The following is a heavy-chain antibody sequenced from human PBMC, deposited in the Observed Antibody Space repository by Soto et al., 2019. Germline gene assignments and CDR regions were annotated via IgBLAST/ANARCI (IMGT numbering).Heavy chain of an antibody. D-gene: IGHD3-3*01. CDR3: AKKVTIYAVDPADY. CDR2: MSGSGDDA. J-gene: IGHJ4*02. Sequence: GGSLRLSCAASGFTFSNYGMSWVRQAPGKGLEWVSVMSGSGDDAYYADSVKGRFTISRDNSKDMLYLQMNSLRAEDTAVYFCAKKVTIYAVDPADYWGQGTQVTVSS. V-gene: IGHV3-23*01. CDR1: GFTFSNYG.